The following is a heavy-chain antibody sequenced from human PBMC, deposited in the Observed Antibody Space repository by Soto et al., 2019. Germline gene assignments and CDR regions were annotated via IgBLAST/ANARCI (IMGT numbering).Heavy chain of an antibody. CDR3: ARDEYSSLDE. V-gene: IGHV4-34*01. CDR2: INHSGST. CDR1: GGSFSGYY. Sequence: SETLSLTCAVYGGSFSGYYWSWIRQPPGKGLEWIGEINHSGSTNYNPSLKSRVTISVDTSKNQFSLKLSSVTAADTAVYYCARDEYSSLDEWGQGTLVTVSS. J-gene: IGHJ4*02. D-gene: IGHD6-6*01.